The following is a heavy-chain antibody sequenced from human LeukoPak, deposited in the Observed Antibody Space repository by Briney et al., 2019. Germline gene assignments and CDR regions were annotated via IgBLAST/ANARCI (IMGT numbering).Heavy chain of an antibody. Sequence: GGSLRLSCAASGFTFSSYEMNWVRQAPGKGLEWVSYISSSGSSIYYADAVKGRFTISRDNAKNSLYLQMSSLRAEDTAVYYCARDQSSYASLDYWGQGTLVTVSS. D-gene: IGHD5-12*01. J-gene: IGHJ4*02. CDR2: ISSSGSSI. CDR1: GFTFSSYE. CDR3: ARDQSSYASLDY. V-gene: IGHV3-48*03.